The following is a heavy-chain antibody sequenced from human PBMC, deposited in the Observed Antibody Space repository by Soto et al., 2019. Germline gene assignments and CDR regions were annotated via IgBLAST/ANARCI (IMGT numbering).Heavy chain of an antibody. CDR1: GGSISSGGYY. J-gene: IGHJ4*02. D-gene: IGHD5-12*01. CDR3: ARVIVATYYFDY. V-gene: IGHV4-31*03. CDR2: IYYSGST. Sequence: PSETLSLTCTVSGGSISSGGYYWSWIRQHPGKGLEWIGYIYYSGSTYYNPSLKSRVTISVDTSKNQFSLKLSSVTAADTAVYYCARVIVATYYFDYWGQGTLVTVSS.